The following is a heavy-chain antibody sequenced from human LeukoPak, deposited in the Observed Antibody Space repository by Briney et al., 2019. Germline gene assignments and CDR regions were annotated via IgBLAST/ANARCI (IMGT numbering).Heavy chain of an antibody. J-gene: IGHJ6*03. V-gene: IGHV4-34*01. D-gene: IGHD6-13*01. CDR3: ARGTAAAGTSEPRNYYYYYMDV. CDR2: INHSGST. Sequence: SETLSLTCAVYGGSFSGYYWSWIRQPPGKGLEWIGEINHSGSTNYNPYLKSRVTISVDTSKNQFSLKLSSVTAADTAVYYCARGTAAAGTSEPRNYYYYYMDVWGKGTTVTVSS. CDR1: GGSFSGYY.